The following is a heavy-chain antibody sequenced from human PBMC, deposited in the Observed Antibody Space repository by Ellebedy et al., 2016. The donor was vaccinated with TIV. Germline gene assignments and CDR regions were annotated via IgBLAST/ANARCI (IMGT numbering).Heavy chain of an antibody. CDR1: AGTFSSYG. Sequence: AASVKVSCKASAGTFSSYGISWVRQAPGQGLEWMGGIIPVFRITNYAQKFQGRVTITADESTSTAYMEMSSLRSEDTAVYFCAKNLGNCSRSNCYLPYYYYGMDVWGQGTTVTVPS. CDR3: AKNLGNCSRSNCYLPYYYYGMDV. V-gene: IGHV1-69*13. D-gene: IGHD2-2*01. CDR2: IIPVFRIT. J-gene: IGHJ6*02.